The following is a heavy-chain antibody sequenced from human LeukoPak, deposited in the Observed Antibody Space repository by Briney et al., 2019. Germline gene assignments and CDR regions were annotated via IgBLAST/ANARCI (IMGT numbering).Heavy chain of an antibody. V-gene: IGHV3-66*01. CDR3: ARDRPAVPINTYA. Sequence: PGGSLRLSCAASGFTFGNNYMNWVRQAPGKGLEWVSLIFSHGETSYADSVKGRFTISRDNSKNTLYLQMNGLRVEDTAVYYCARDRPAVPINTYAWGQGTLVTVSS. CDR2: IFSHGET. CDR1: GFTFGNNY. J-gene: IGHJ4*02. D-gene: IGHD2-8*01.